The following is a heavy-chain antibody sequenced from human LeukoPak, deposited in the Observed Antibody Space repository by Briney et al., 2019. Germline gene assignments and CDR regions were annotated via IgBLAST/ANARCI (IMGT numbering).Heavy chain of an antibody. J-gene: IGHJ4*02. D-gene: IGHD3-3*01. CDR3: AKAMGVITIFGVVSGYFDY. Sequence: PGGSLRLSCAASGFMFDDYAMHWVRQAPGKGLEWVSGISWNSGSIGYADSVKGRFTISRDNAKNSLYLQMNSLRAEDTALYYCAKAMGVITIFGVVSGYFDYWGQGTLVTVSS. CDR2: ISWNSGSI. V-gene: IGHV3-9*01. CDR1: GFMFDDYA.